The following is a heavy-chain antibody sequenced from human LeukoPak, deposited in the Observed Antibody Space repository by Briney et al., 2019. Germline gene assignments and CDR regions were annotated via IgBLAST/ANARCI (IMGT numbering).Heavy chain of an antibody. D-gene: IGHD2-2*01. J-gene: IGHJ4*02. CDR3: AKENSKDKIVVVPAAIGY. CDR2: VSGSGGST. V-gene: IGHV3-23*01. CDR1: GFTFSSYA. Sequence: GGSLRLSCAASGFTFSSYAMSWVRQAPGKGLEWVSAVSGSGGSTYYADSVKGRFTISRDNSKNTLYLQMNSLRAEDTAVYYCAKENSKDKIVVVPAAIGYWGQGTLVTVSS.